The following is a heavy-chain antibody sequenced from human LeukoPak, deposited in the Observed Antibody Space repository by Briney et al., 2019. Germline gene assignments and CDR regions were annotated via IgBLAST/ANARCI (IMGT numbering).Heavy chain of an antibody. CDR1: GYTFTSYA. CDR3: ARDGGSSTLRSSFDY. D-gene: IGHD6-6*01. J-gene: IGHJ4*02. CDR2: INAGNGNT. V-gene: IGHV1-3*01. Sequence: ASVKVSCKASGYTFTSYAMHWVRQAPGQRLEWMGWINAGNGNTKYSQKLQGRVTMTTDTSTSTAYMELRSLRSDDTAVYYCARDGGSSTLRSSFDYWGQGTLVTVSS.